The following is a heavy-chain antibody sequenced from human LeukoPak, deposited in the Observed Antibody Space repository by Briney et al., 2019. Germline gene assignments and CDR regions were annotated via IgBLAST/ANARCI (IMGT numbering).Heavy chain of an antibody. Sequence: GSPLTLSCAASGFTFSSYAMHWVRQAPGKGLEWVAVISYDGSNKYYADSVKGRFTISRDNSKNTLYLQMNSLRAEDTAVYYCARDLGDGYNNGDYWGQGTLVTVSS. CDR1: GFTFSSYA. V-gene: IGHV3-30*04. CDR2: ISYDGSNK. D-gene: IGHD5-24*01. J-gene: IGHJ4*02. CDR3: ARDLGDGYNNGDY.